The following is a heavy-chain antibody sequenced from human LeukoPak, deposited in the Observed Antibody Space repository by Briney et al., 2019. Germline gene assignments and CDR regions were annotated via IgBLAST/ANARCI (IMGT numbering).Heavy chain of an antibody. CDR3: ARGYGDYVSEPSFMDV. V-gene: IGHV3-48*02. Sequence: PGGSLRLSCAASGFTFSSYSMNWVRQAPGKGLEWVSYISSSSSTIYYADSVKGRFTISRDNAKNSLYLQMNSLRDEDTAVYYCARGYGDYVSEPSFMDVWGQGTTVTVSS. CDR2: ISSSSSTI. D-gene: IGHD4-17*01. J-gene: IGHJ6*02. CDR1: GFTFSSYS.